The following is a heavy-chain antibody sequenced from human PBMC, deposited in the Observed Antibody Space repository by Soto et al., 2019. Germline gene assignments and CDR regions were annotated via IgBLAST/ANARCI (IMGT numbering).Heavy chain of an antibody. J-gene: IGHJ6*03. V-gene: IGHV3-33*01. CDR2: IWYDGSNK. CDR1: GFTFSSYG. D-gene: IGHD3-3*01. Sequence: GGSLRLSCAASGFTFSSYGMHWVRQAPGKGLEWVAVIWYDGSNKYYADSVKGRFTISRDNSKNTLYLQMNSLRAEDTAVYYCARDQTYYDFWSGSYYMDVWGKGTTVTVSS. CDR3: ARDQTYYDFWSGSYYMDV.